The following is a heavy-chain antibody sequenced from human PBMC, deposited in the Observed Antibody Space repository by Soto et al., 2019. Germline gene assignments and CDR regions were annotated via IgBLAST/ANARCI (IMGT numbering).Heavy chain of an antibody. J-gene: IGHJ4*02. Sequence: ASVKVSCKASGGTFSSYAISWVRQAPGQGLEWMGGIIPIFGTANYAQKFQGRVTITADESTSTAYMELSSLRSEDTAVYYCASDGYYDSSGYPSPHYWGQGTLVTVSS. CDR2: IIPIFGTA. V-gene: IGHV1-69*13. CDR1: GGTFSSYA. CDR3: ASDGYYDSSGYPSPHY. D-gene: IGHD3-22*01.